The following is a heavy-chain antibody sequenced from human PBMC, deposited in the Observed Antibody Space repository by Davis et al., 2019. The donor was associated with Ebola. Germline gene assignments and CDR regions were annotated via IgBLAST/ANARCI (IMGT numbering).Heavy chain of an antibody. Sequence: LSLTCAASGFTFSSYWMHWVRQAPGKGLVWVSRINSDGSSTSYADSVKGRFTISRDNAKNTLYLQMNSLRAEDTAVYYCARMYSGSPEGCDYWGQGTLVIVSS. J-gene: IGHJ4*02. CDR2: INSDGSST. CDR3: ARMYSGSPEGCDY. V-gene: IGHV3-74*01. D-gene: IGHD1-26*01. CDR1: GFTFSSYW.